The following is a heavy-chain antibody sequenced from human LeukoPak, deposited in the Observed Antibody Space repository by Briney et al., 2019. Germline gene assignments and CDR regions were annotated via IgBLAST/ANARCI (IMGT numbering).Heavy chain of an antibody. CDR2: INPNSGGT. D-gene: IGHD2-15*01. CDR3: ARGDIVVVVAATIDY. J-gene: IGHJ4*02. V-gene: IGHV1-2*02. Sequence: ASVKVSCKASGYTFSGYYMHWVQQAPGQGLEWMGWINPNSGGTKYAQKFQGRVTMTRDTSISTAYMELSRLRSDDTAVYYCARGDIVVVVAATIDYWGQGTLVTVSS. CDR1: GYTFSGYY.